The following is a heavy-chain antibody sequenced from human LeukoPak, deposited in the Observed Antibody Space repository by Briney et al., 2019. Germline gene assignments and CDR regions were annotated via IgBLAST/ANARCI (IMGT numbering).Heavy chain of an antibody. CDR1: GYTFTGYY. J-gene: IGHJ4*02. V-gene: IGHV1-69*05. CDR3: ARGVVGATEIDY. CDR2: IIPIFGTA. D-gene: IGHD1-26*01. Sequence: EASVKVPCKASGYTFTGYYMHWVREAPGQGLGWMGGIIPIFGTANYAQKFQGRVTITTDESTSTAYMDLSSLKSEDTAVYYCARGVVGATEIDYWGQGTQVTVSS.